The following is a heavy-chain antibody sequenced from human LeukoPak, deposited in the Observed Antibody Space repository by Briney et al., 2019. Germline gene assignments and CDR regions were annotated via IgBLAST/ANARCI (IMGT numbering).Heavy chain of an antibody. CDR2: ISSNGGST. D-gene: IGHD3-10*01. Sequence: QPGGSLRLSCSASGFTFSSYAIHWVRQAPGKGLEYVSGISSNGGSTYYADSMKGRFTNSRDNSKNTLYLQMNSLRAEDTAVYYCARDSGWFGELSDYFDYWGQGTLVTVSS. J-gene: IGHJ4*02. CDR1: GFTFSSYA. CDR3: ARDSGWFGELSDYFDY. V-gene: IGHV3-64*04.